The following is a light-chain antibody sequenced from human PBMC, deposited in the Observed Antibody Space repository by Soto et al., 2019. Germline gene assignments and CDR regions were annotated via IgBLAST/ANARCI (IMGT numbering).Light chain of an antibody. CDR2: GAL. CDR3: QQRSNWPPEVT. CDR1: QTVSSRF. J-gene: IGKJ5*01. V-gene: IGKV3D-20*02. Sequence: EIVLTQSPGTLSLSPGERATLSCRASQTVSSRFLAWYQQKPGQAPRLLIYGALSRATGIPDRFSGSGSGTDFTLTISRLGPEDFAVYYCQQRSNWPPEVTFGQGTRLEIK.